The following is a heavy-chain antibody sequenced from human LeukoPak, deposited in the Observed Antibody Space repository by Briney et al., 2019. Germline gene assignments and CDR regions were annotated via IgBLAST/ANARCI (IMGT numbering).Heavy chain of an antibody. CDR3: ARHGRYTFDY. D-gene: IGHD1-1*01. J-gene: IGHJ4*02. CDR1: GFTFSSYS. CDR2: ISSSSSYI. V-gene: IGHV3-21*01. Sequence: GGSLRLSCAASGFTFSSYSMNWVRQAPRKGLESVSAISSSSSYIYYADSVKGRFTISRDNAKNSLYLQMNSLRAEDTAVYYCARHGRYTFDYWGQGTLVTVSS.